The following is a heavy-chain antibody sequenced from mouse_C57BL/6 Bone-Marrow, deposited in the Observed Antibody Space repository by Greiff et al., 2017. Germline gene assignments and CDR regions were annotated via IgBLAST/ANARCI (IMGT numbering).Heavy chain of an antibody. Sequence: VQRVESGPELVKPGASVKISCKASGYAFSSSWMNWVKQRPGKGLEWIGRIYPGDGDTNYNGKFKGKATLTADKSSSTAYMQLSSLTSEDSAVYFCARSSGYYWCQGTTPTVSS. CDR3: ARSSGYY. V-gene: IGHV1-82*01. CDR2: IYPGDGDT. CDR1: GYAFSSSW. J-gene: IGHJ2*01.